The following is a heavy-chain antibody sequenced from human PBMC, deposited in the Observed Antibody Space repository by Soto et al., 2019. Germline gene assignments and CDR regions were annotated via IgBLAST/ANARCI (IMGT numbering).Heavy chain of an antibody. Sequence: QMELVESGGGVVQTGESLRLSCAASGFTFNYYPMHWVRQTPGKGLEWVAVIAFAGSNKYYAGSVKDRFTNSRDNSHNILYLQMISVTTEYAAGYYCARLPVALGAVRYIYPLDGREPLAEVDVWGQGTTVSVPS. CDR3: ARLPVALGAVRYIYPLDGREPLAEVDV. V-gene: IGHV3-30-3*01. D-gene: IGHD2-8*02. CDR1: GFTFNYYP. CDR2: IAFAGSNK. J-gene: IGHJ6*02.